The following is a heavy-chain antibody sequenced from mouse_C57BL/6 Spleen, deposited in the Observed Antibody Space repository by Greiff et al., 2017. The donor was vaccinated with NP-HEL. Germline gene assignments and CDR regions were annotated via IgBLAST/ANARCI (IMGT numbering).Heavy chain of an antibody. J-gene: IGHJ4*01. CDR2: INYDGSNT. V-gene: IGHV5-16*01. Sequence: EVQLLESGRGLVQPGGSMKISCTASGFTFSDYFMDWVRQVPEKGLEWVAHINYDGSNTYYLDSFKGRFIFSRDNAKNILYLEMRSLKSEDTATYYCAREGDYYDMDDWGKGTSVTVSS. CDR3: AREGDYYDMDD. D-gene: IGHD2-13*01. CDR1: GFTFSDYF.